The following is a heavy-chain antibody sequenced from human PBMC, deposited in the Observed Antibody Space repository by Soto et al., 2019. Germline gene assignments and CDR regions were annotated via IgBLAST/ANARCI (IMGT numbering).Heavy chain of an antibody. J-gene: IGHJ4*02. CDR3: ARRFSGNNYGY. Sequence: EVQLVQSGAEVKRPGESLTISCQGAGYRFSSYWIGWVRQVPGKGLEWMAVIYPGDSDTRYSPSFQGQVTVSADKSTSTVYLQWRSLKASDTAIYYCARRFSGNNYGYWGQGTQVNVSS. CDR1: GYRFSSYW. V-gene: IGHV5-51*01. CDR2: IYPGDSDT. D-gene: IGHD5-12*01.